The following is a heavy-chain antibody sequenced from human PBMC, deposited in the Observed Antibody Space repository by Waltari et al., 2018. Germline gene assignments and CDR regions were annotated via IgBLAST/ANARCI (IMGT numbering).Heavy chain of an antibody. V-gene: IGHV7-4-1*02. CDR1: GYTFTSYA. CDR3: ARGAPVPIFGVVYYYYGMDV. D-gene: IGHD3-3*01. Sequence: QVQLVQSGSELKKPGASVKVSCKASGYTFTSYAMNWVRQAPGQGLGWMGWVNTHPGKPTYAQGFTGRFVFSLDTSVSTAYLQISSLKAEDTAVYYCARGAPVPIFGVVYYYYGMDVWGQGTTVTVSS. CDR2: VNTHPGKP. J-gene: IGHJ6*02.